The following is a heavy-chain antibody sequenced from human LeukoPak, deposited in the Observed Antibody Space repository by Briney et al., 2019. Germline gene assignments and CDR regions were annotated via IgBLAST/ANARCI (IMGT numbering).Heavy chain of an antibody. CDR2: IYYSGST. D-gene: IGHD2-8*01. J-gene: IGHJ4*02. Sequence: SQTLSPTSIVSIGSLSSYYWSWIRPPRGKGLGWIGYIYYSGSTNYNPSLKSRVTISVDTSKNQFSLKLSSVTAADTAVYYCARLGLMDGYWGQGTLVTVSS. CDR1: IGSLSSYY. CDR3: ARLGLMDGY. V-gene: IGHV4-59*08.